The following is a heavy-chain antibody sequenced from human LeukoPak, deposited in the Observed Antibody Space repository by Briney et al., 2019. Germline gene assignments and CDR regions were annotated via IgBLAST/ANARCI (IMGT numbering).Heavy chain of an antibody. CDR2: IYYSGST. D-gene: IGHD6-13*01. J-gene: IGHJ5*02. CDR3: ARKGYSTSFDP. Sequence: PSETLSLTCTVSGGSISSSSYYWSWLRQPPGKGLEWIGYIYYSGSTNYNPSLKSRVTISVDTSKNQFSLKLSSVTAADTAVYYCARKGYSTSFDPWGQGTLVTVSS. V-gene: IGHV4-61*05. CDR1: GGSISSSSYY.